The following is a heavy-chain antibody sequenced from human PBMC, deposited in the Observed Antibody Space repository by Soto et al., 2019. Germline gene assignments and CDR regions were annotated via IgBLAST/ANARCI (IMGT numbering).Heavy chain of an antibody. J-gene: IGHJ5*02. D-gene: IGHD6-19*01. V-gene: IGHV6-1*01. Sequence: QSQTLSLTCAISGDSVSSNSAAWNWIRQSPSRGLEWLGRTYYRSKWYNDYAVSVKSRITINPDTSKNQFSLQLNSVTPEDTAVYYCARGKEEQWLVPHSDWFDPWGQGTLVTVSS. CDR2: TYYRSKWYN. CDR3: ARGKEEQWLVPHSDWFDP. CDR1: GDSVSSNSAA.